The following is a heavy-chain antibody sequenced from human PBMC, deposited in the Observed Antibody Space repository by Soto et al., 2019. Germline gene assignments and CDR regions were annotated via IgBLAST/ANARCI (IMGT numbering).Heavy chain of an antibody. D-gene: IGHD3-22*01. CDR3: ARVKDYYDSSGYSAFDI. CDR2: INPSGGST. Sequence: ASVKVSCKASGYTFTSYYMHWVRQAPGQGLEWMGIINPSGGSTSYAQKFQGRVTMTRDTSTSTVYMELSSLRSEDTALYYCARVKDYYDSSGYSAFDIWGQGTMVTVSS. J-gene: IGHJ3*02. V-gene: IGHV1-46*01. CDR1: GYTFTSYY.